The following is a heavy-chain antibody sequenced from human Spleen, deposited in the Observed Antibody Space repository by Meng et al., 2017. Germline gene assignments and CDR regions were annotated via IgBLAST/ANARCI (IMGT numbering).Heavy chain of an antibody. D-gene: IGHD3-22*01. CDR1: GYTFSNYY. V-gene: IGHV1-46*01. Sequence: ASVKVSCKASGYTFSNYYMQWVRQVPGQGLEWMGVINPSDGSTSYPQKFQGRVTMTRDTSTNTVYMELRSLRSEDTAMYYCARDHYYDPSGYSYWGQGTLVTVSS. CDR3: ARDHYYDPSGYSY. J-gene: IGHJ4*02. CDR2: INPSDGST.